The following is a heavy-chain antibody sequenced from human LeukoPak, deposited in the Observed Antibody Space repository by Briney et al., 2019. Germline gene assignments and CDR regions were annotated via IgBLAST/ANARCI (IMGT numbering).Heavy chain of an antibody. V-gene: IGHV4-4*09. CDR1: SASISSHF. D-gene: IGHD3-10*01. Sequence: SETLSLTCTVSSASISSHFWSWIRQAPGKGPQWIGYIYTGGTTNNNPSLKSRVIISTDTSKNQFSLMLSSVTAADTAVYYCARHFRGFEESAYDYWGQGTLVTVSS. CDR3: ARHFRGFEESAYDY. CDR2: IYTGGTT. J-gene: IGHJ4*02.